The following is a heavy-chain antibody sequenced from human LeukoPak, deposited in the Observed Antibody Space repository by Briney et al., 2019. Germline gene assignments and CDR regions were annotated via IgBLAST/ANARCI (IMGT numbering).Heavy chain of an antibody. Sequence: SVKVSCKASGGTFSSYAISWVRQAPGQGLEWMGRIIPIFGTANYAQKLQGRVTITTDESTSTAYMELSSLRSEDTAVYYCARGKGYCSGGSCYRPYYFDYWGQGTLVTVSS. CDR2: IIPIFGTA. V-gene: IGHV1-69*05. CDR1: GGTFSSYA. CDR3: ARGKGYCSGGSCYRPYYFDY. J-gene: IGHJ4*02. D-gene: IGHD2-15*01.